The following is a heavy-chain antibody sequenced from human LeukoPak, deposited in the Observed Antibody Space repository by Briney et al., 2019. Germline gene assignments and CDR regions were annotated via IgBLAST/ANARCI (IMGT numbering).Heavy chain of an antibody. D-gene: IGHD3-16*01. CDR2: INAGNGNT. Sequence: ASVKVSCKASGGTFSSYAISWVRQAPGQRLEWMGWINAGNGNTKYSQKFQGRVTITRDTSASTAYMELSSLRSEDTAVYYCARDLGGVADAFDIWGQGTMVTVSS. J-gene: IGHJ3*02. CDR1: GGTFSSYA. CDR3: ARDLGGVADAFDI. V-gene: IGHV1-3*01.